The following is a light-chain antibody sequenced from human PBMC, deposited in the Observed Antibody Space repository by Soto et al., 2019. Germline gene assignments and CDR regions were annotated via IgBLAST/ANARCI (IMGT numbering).Light chain of an antibody. CDR1: ISDIGLYNY. CDR2: EVS. CDR3: SSFPTNSTLV. V-gene: IGLV2-14*01. Sequence: QSVLTQPAAVSGSPGQSITISCTGTISDIGLYNYVSWYQQHPGKAPKLVIYEVSNRPSGVSDRFSGSKSDNTASLTISGLQPEAEANYQCSSFPTNSTLVFGAGTRSP. J-gene: IGLJ1*01.